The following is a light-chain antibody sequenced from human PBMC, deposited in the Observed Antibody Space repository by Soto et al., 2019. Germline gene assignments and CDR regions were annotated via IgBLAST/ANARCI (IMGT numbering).Light chain of an antibody. J-gene: IGLJ3*02. CDR3: GTWDSSLSAWV. V-gene: IGLV1-51*01. CDR1: SSNIGNNY. Sequence: QSLLTQPPSVSAAPGQKVTISCSGSSSNIGNNYVSWYQQLPGTAPKLLIYDNNKRPSGIPDRFSGSQSGTSATLAITGLQTGDEVDYYCGTWDSSLSAWVFGGGTKLTVL. CDR2: DNN.